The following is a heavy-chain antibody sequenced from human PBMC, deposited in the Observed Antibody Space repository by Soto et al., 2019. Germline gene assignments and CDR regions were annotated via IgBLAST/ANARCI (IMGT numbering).Heavy chain of an antibody. CDR3: ARGDRGAFDL. Sequence: EVQLLESGGGLVQPGESLRLSCAASGFTFSYYWMHWVRQVRGMGLVWVSRIHSDGSSTTYADSVKGRFTISRDNARNTVYLQMNSLRAEDTAVYFCARGDRGAFDLWGQGTVLTVSS. J-gene: IGHJ3*01. CDR1: GFTFSYYW. D-gene: IGHD1-26*01. CDR2: IHSDGSST. V-gene: IGHV3-74*01.